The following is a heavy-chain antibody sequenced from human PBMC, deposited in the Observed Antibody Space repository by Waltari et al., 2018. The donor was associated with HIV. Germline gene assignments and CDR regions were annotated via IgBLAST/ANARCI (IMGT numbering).Heavy chain of an antibody. V-gene: IGHV1-2*02. CDR3: ARQMTFYDAFDV. Sequence: QVQMVQSGAEVKKPGASVKVSCKTSGFSLTGYYIHWVRQAPGQGLEWMGWIYSNTGDTNYGLQFEGRVTMTRDTSMRTAYMELRTLRSDDMALYYCARQMTFYDAFDVWGQGTVVTVSS. CDR2: IYSNTGDT. CDR1: GFSLTGYY. J-gene: IGHJ3*01.